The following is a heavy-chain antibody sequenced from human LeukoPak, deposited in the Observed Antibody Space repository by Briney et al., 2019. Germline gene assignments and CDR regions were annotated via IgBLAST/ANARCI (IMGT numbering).Heavy chain of an antibody. Sequence: PSETLSLTCAVYGASFSGYYWSWIRQPPGKGLEWIGEINHSGSTNYNPSLKSRVTISVDTSKNQFSLKLSSVTAADTAVYYCATSLIYAFDIWGQGTMVTVSS. D-gene: IGHD3/OR15-3a*01. CDR3: ATSLIYAFDI. CDR1: GASFSGYY. CDR2: INHSGST. V-gene: IGHV4-34*01. J-gene: IGHJ3*02.